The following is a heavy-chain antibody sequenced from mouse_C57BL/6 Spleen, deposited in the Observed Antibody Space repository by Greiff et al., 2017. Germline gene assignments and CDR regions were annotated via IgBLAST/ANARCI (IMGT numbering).Heavy chain of an antibody. Sequence: QVQLQQPGAELVRPGTSVKLSCKASGYPFTGYWMHWVKQRPGQGLEWIGVIDPSDSYTNYNQKFKGKATLTVDTSSSTAYMQLSSLTSEDSAVYYCAQTGTPFAYWGQGTLVTVSA. CDR1: GYPFTGYW. CDR3: AQTGTPFAY. CDR2: IDPSDSYT. J-gene: IGHJ3*01. V-gene: IGHV1-59*01. D-gene: IGHD4-1*01.